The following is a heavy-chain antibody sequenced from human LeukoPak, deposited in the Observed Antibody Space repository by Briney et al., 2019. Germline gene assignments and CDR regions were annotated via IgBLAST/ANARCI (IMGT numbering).Heavy chain of an antibody. CDR2: IYHSGST. Sequence: SETLSLTCTVSGGSISSGGYYWSWIRQPPGKGLEWIGYIYHSGSTYYNPSLKSRVTISVDRSKNQFSLKLSSVTAADTAVYYCAREGVYDFWSGYYNYWGQGTLVTVSS. V-gene: IGHV4-30-2*01. J-gene: IGHJ4*02. CDR1: GGSISSGGYY. D-gene: IGHD3-3*01. CDR3: AREGVYDFWSGYYNY.